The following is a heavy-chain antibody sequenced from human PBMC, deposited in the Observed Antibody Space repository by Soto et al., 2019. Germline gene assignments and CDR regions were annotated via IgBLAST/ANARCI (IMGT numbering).Heavy chain of an antibody. V-gene: IGHV1-2*02. CDR2: INPNSGGT. CDR3: ARVNSGYDLYYFDY. Sequence: VASVKVSCKASGYTFTGYCMHWVRQAPGQGLEWMGWINPNSGGTNYAQKFQGRVTMTRDTSISTAYMELSRLRSDDTAVYYRARVNSGYDLYYFDYWGQGTLVTVSS. CDR1: GYTFTGYC. D-gene: IGHD5-12*01. J-gene: IGHJ4*02.